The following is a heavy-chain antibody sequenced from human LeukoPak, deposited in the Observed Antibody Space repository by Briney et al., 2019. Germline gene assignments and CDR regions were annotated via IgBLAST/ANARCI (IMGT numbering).Heavy chain of an antibody. CDR1: GFTFSRYT. D-gene: IGHD3-10*01. J-gene: IGHJ4*02. V-gene: IGHV3-23*01. CDR3: AKRVDGSGAYYIDY. CDR2: VSEYRATP. Sequence: GGSLRLSCAASGFTFSRYTFNWVRQAPGKGREWVSAVSEYRATPYYADYAKGRFTISRDNSRSTVYLQMNSLRAEDTAIYYCAKRVDGSGAYYIDYWGQGTLVTVSS.